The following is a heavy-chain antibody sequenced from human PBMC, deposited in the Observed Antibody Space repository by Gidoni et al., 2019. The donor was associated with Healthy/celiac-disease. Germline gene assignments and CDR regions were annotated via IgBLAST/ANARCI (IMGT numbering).Heavy chain of an antibody. J-gene: IGHJ4*02. CDR3: ARARRYCSGGSCQGGYFDY. D-gene: IGHD2-15*01. CDR2: INHSGST. V-gene: IGHV4-34*01. Sequence: QVQLQQWGAGLLQPSETLSLTCAVYGGSFSGYYWSWIRQPPGKGLEWIGEINHSGSTNYNPSLKSRVTISVDTSKNQFSLKLSSVTAADTAVYYCARARRYCSGGSCQGGYFDYWGQGTLVTVSS. CDR1: GGSFSGYY.